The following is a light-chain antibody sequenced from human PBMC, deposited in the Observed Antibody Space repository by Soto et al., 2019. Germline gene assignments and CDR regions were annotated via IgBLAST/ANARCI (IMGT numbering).Light chain of an antibody. CDR3: QQYGTPPYT. CDR1: QSVSSSY. V-gene: IGKV3-20*01. CDR2: GAS. J-gene: IGKJ2*01. Sequence: EIVLTQSPGTLSVSPGERATLSCRASQSVSSSYLGWYQQKLGQAPRLVMYGASTRAIGIPDRFSGSGSGTDFTLTISSLEPEDFAVYYCQQYGTPPYTFGQGTKPEIK.